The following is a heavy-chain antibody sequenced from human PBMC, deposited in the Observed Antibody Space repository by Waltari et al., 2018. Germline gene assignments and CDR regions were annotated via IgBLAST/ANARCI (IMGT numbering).Heavy chain of an antibody. J-gene: IGHJ6*02. V-gene: IGHV3-23*01. D-gene: IGHD3-16*02. Sequence: EVQVLESGGGLIQPGGSLRLSCAASGFTFNSCAMGWVRQAPGKGLEWVAISSGSGGRINYADAVQGRFTSSRDNSKNTLDLQMNSLRAEETAVYYCAKISSGYYGMDVWGQGTTVTVSS. CDR3: AKISSGYYGMDV. CDR1: GFTFNSCA. CDR2: SSGSGGRI.